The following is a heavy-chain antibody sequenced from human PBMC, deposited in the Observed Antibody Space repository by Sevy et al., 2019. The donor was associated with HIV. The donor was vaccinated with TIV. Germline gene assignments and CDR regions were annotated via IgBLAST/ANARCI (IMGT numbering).Heavy chain of an antibody. CDR2: IHSSGST. CDR3: ASVGHSTSWDFDP. D-gene: IGHD2-2*01. CDR1: GGSISSFD. J-gene: IGHJ5*02. Sequence: SETLSLTCTVSGGSISSFDWSWIRQPPGKGLEWIGYIHSSGSTNYNPPLKSRVTISVDTSKNQFSLKLNSVTAADTAVYYCASVGHSTSWDFDPWGQGTLVTVSS. V-gene: IGHV4-59*08.